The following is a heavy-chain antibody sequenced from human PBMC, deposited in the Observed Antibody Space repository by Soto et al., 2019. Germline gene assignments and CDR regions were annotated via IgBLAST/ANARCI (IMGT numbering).Heavy chain of an antibody. J-gene: IGHJ4*02. CDR3: ARDPGPAAGHY. CDR2: IIPILGIA. CDR1: GGTFSSYT. Sequence: QVQLVQSGAEVKKPGSSVKVSCKASGGTFSSYTISWVRQAPGQGLEWMGRIIPILGIANYAQKLQGRVTITADKSTITAYMEMSSMSFEDTAMYVCARDPGPAAGHYWGQGILVTVSS. V-gene: IGHV1-69*08. D-gene: IGHD6-13*01.